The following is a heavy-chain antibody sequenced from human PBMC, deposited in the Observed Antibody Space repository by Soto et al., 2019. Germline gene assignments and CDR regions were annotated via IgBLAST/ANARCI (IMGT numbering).Heavy chain of an antibody. CDR1: GYTFTSYG. J-gene: IGHJ4*02. CDR3: RIDAGVSGELYY. V-gene: IGHV1-18*01. D-gene: IGHD3-16*01. CDR2: ISAYNGNT. Sequence: QVQLVQSGAEVKKPGASVKVSCKASGYTFTSYGISWVRQAPGQGLEWMGWISAYNGNTNYAQKLKGRVTMTTDTFTSTAYMTLISMRSEDTEVNCYRIDAGVSGELYYWGQGTMVTVSS.